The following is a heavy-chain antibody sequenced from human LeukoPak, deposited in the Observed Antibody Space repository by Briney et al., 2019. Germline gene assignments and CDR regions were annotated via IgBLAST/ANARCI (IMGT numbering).Heavy chain of an antibody. CDR3: ARADILTGLPFDY. V-gene: IGHV3-53*04. D-gene: IGHD3-9*01. CDR2: IYSGGST. CDR1: GFTVSSNY. Sequence: GGSLRLSCAASGFTVSSNYMSWVRQAPGKGLEWVSVIYSGGSTYYADSVKGGFTISRHNSKNTLYLQMNSLRAEDTAVYYCARADILTGLPFDYWGQGTLVTVSS. J-gene: IGHJ4*02.